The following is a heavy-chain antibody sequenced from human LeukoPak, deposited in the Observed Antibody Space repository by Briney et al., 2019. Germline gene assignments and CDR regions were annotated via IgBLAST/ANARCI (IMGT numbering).Heavy chain of an antibody. V-gene: IGHV4-59*01. Sequence: SETLSLTCTVSGGSISSYYWSWIRQPPGKGLEWIGYIYYSGSTHYNPSLKSRVTISVDTSKNQFSLKLSSVTAADTAVYYCAPTYYYDSSGYSIDYWGQGTLVTVSS. CDR3: APTYYYDSSGYSIDY. CDR2: IYYSGST. CDR1: GGSISSYY. J-gene: IGHJ4*02. D-gene: IGHD3-22*01.